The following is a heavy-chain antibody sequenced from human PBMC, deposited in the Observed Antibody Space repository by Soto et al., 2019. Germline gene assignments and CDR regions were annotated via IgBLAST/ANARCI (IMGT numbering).Heavy chain of an antibody. J-gene: IGHJ4*02. CDR2: IYSGGST. Sequence: GGSLRLSCAAPGFTVSSNYMSWVRQAPGKGLEWVSVIYSGGSTYYADSVKGRFTISRDNSKNTLYLQMNSLRAEDTAVYYCARDTVRGVTAFDYWGQGTLVTVSS. CDR1: GFTVSSNY. CDR3: ARDTVRGVTAFDY. V-gene: IGHV3-66*01. D-gene: IGHD3-10*01.